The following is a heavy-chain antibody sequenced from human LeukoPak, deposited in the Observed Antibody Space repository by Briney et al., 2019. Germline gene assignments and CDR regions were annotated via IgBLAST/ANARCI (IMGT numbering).Heavy chain of an antibody. J-gene: IGHJ4*02. Sequence: PSETLSLTCTVSGGSISSYYWSWIRQPPGKGLEWIGSIYYSGSTYYNPSLKSRVTISVDTSKNQFSLKLSSVTAADTAVYYCAGDVLRYFDWLPQKLDYWGQGTLVTVSS. V-gene: IGHV4-59*05. D-gene: IGHD3-9*01. CDR2: IYYSGST. CDR3: AGDVLRYFDWLPQKLDY. CDR1: GGSISSYY.